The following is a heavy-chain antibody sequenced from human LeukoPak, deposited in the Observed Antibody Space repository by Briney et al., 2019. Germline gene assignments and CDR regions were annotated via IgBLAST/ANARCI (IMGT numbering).Heavy chain of an antibody. CDR2: IWHDGSHK. V-gene: IGHV3-33*01. D-gene: IGHD3-10*01. CDR3: ARGIFGPGSYPDF. J-gene: IGHJ4*02. Sequence: PGRSLRLSCAASGFAFNTYAMHWVRQAPGQGLEWVALIWHDGSHKFYSNSVRGQFTISRDNPKNAVSLQMNNLRPGDTAVYYCARGIFGPGSYPDFWGQGTLVTVSS. CDR1: GFAFNTYA.